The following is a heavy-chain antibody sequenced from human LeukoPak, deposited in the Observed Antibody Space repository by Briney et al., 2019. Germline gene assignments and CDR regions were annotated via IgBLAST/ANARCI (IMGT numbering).Heavy chain of an antibody. CDR3: ARRAAAGRSFDY. J-gene: IGHJ4*02. V-gene: IGHV3-11*01. CDR1: GFTFSDYY. D-gene: IGHD6-13*01. Sequence: GGSLRLSCAAAGFTFSDYYMSWIRQAPGKGLEWVSYISSGGSTISHADSVKGRFTISRDNAENSLYLQMNSLRAEDTAVYYCARRAAAGRSFDYWGQGTLVTVSS. CDR2: ISSGGSTI.